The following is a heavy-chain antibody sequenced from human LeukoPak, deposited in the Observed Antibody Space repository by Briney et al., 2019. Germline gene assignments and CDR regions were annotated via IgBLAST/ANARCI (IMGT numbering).Heavy chain of an antibody. Sequence: GGSLRLSCAASGCTFDDYAMHWVRQAPGKGLEWVSGINWNSGTKDYADSVKGRFTISRDNAKNSLYLQMNSLRAEDTALYYCGTLGVMWEADYWGQGALVTVSS. CDR1: GCTFDDYA. J-gene: IGHJ4*02. CDR2: INWNSGTK. V-gene: IGHV3-9*01. CDR3: GTLGVMWEADY. D-gene: IGHD1-26*01.